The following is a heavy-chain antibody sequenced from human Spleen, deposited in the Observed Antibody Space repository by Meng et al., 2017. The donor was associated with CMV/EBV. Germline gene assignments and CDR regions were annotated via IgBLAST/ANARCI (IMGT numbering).Heavy chain of an antibody. CDR2: IWYDGSNK. V-gene: IGHV3-33*01. J-gene: IGHJ4*02. CDR3: ATAGLRAAAVTRSDS. CDR1: GFTFRTYV. D-gene: IGHD6-13*01. Sequence: GESLKISCAASGFTFRTYVMHWVRQAPGKGLEWVAVIWYDGSNKYYADSVRGRFTISRDNANTTVYLHMKTLRVEDTAIYYCATAGLRAAAVTRSDSWGQGTLVTVSS.